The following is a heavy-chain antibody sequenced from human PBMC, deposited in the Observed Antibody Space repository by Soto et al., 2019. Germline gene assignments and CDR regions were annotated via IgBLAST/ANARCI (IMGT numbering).Heavy chain of an antibody. CDR3: ARGEAVAATRWFDP. CDR2: IIPIFGTA. CDR1: GGTFSSYA. D-gene: IGHD6-19*01. V-gene: IGHV1-69*13. Sequence: SVKVSCKASGGTFSSYAISWVRQAPGQGLEWMGGIIPIFGTANYAQKFQGRVTITADESTSTAYMELSSLRSEDTAVYYCARGEAVAATRWFDPWGQGTLDTVSS. J-gene: IGHJ5*02.